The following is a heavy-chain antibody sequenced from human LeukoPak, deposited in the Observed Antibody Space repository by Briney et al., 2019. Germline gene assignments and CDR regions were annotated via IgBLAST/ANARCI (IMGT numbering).Heavy chain of an antibody. CDR3: ARVGRYYDALTGYATGGSPFDY. CDR1: GGSISSYY. J-gene: IGHJ4*02. D-gene: IGHD3-9*01. V-gene: IGHV4-4*07. Sequence: SETLSLTCTVSGGSISSYYWSWIRQPAGKGLEWIGRIYTSGSTNYNPSLKSRVTMSVDTSKDQFSLKLSSVTAADTAVYYCARVGRYYDALTGYATGGSPFDYWGQGTPVTVSS. CDR2: IYTSGST.